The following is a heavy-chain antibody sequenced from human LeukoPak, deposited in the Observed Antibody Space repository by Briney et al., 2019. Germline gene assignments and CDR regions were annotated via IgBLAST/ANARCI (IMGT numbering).Heavy chain of an antibody. D-gene: IGHD3-22*01. Sequence: GGSLRLSCAASGFTFSSYSMNWVRQAPGKGLGWVSSISSSSYIYYADSVKGRFTISRDNAKNSLYLQMNSLRAEDTAVYYCARVVSYYYDSSGYSEFDYWGQGTLVTVSS. V-gene: IGHV3-21*01. J-gene: IGHJ4*02. CDR2: ISSSSYI. CDR3: ARVVSYYYDSSGYSEFDY. CDR1: GFTFSSYS.